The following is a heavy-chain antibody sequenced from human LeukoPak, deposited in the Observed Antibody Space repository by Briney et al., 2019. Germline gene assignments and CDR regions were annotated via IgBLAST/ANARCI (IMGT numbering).Heavy chain of an antibody. CDR3: ARELVGPRRGAFDI. V-gene: IGHV4-59*12. Sequence: SETLSLTCTVSGGSISSYYWSWIRQPPGKGLEWIGYIYYSGSTNYNPSLKSRVTISVDTSKNQFSLKLTSVTASDTAVYYCARELVGPRRGAFDIWGQGTMITVSS. J-gene: IGHJ3*02. CDR2: IYYSGST. D-gene: IGHD1-26*01. CDR1: GGSISSYY.